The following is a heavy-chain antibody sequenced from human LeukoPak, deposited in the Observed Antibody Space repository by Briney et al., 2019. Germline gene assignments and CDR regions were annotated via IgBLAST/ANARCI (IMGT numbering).Heavy chain of an antibody. J-gene: IGHJ6*03. Sequence: ASVKVSCKASGYTFTSYYMHWVRQAPGQGLEWMGIINPSGGSTSYAQKFRGRVTMTRDTSTSTVYMELSSLRSEDTAVYYCAREFGTMVRGVNYYYMDVWGKGTTVTVSS. V-gene: IGHV1-46*01. CDR1: GYTFTSYY. D-gene: IGHD3-10*01. CDR2: INPSGGST. CDR3: AREFGTMVRGVNYYYMDV.